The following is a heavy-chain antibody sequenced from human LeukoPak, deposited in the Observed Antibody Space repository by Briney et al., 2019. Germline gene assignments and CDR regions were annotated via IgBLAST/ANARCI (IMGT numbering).Heavy chain of an antibody. V-gene: IGHV3-30*04. CDR2: ISYDGSNK. Sequence: GGSLRLSCAASGFTFSSYAMHWVRQAPGKGLEWVAVISYDGSNKYYADSVKGRFTISRDNSKNTLYLQMNSLRAEDTAVYYCARAHYEVNCFDYWGQGTLVTVSS. CDR3: ARAHYEVNCFDY. CDR1: GFTFSSYA. D-gene: IGHD3-22*01. J-gene: IGHJ4*02.